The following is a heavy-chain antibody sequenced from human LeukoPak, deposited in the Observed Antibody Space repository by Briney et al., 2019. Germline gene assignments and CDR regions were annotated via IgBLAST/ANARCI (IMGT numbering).Heavy chain of an antibody. V-gene: IGHV1-8*03. CDR3: ARDRSGVMELLFDY. Sequence: ASVKVSCKASGYTFTSYDINWVRQATGQGLEWMGWMNPNSGNTGYAQKFQGRVTITRNTSISTAYMELSSLRSEDTAVYYCARDRSGVMELLFDYWGQGTLVTVSS. CDR2: MNPNSGNT. CDR1: GYTFTSYD. D-gene: IGHD3-16*01. J-gene: IGHJ4*02.